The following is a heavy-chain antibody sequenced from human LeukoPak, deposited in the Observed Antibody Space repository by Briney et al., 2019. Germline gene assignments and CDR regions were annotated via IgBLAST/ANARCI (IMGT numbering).Heavy chain of an antibody. D-gene: IGHD3-10*01. CDR2: INPNSGGT. CDR1: GYIFTDYY. V-gene: IGHV1-2*02. J-gene: IGHJ6*03. Sequence: ASVKVSCKASGYIFTDYYIHLVRQAPGQGLEWMGWINPNSGGTIYAQEFQGRVTMSRDTSISTVYMDLSKLRSDDTAVYYCARDPGSPYGTGSYFYYHMDVWGKGTPVTVSS. CDR3: ARDPGSPYGTGSYFYYHMDV.